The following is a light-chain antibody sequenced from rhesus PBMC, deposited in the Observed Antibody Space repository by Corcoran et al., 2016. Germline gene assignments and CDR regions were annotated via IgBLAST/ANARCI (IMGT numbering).Light chain of an antibody. CDR1: EKVNNY. J-gene: IGKJ4*01. Sequence: DIQMTQSPSSLSASGGDRVTITCRAREKVNNYLHWYQQKPGKDPKLLIYAAYTLQSGVPSRSSGSASGTDYTFTLSSLSPENIATYYSKHSCSTPLTISGGTKVEVE. V-gene: IGKV1-74*01. CDR3: KHSCSTPLT. CDR2: AAY.